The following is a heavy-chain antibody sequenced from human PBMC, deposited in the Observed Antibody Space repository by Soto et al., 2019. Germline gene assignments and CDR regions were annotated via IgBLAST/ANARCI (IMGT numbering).Heavy chain of an antibody. V-gene: IGHV3-23*01. CDR3: AKSTSYDFWSGYYSYYFDY. CDR1: GFTFSSYA. CDR2: ISGSGGST. D-gene: IGHD3-3*01. J-gene: IGHJ4*02. Sequence: GGLLILSCAAAGFTFSSYARRWVRQDPGKGLLWVSAISGSGGSTYYADSVKGRFTISRDNSKNTLYLQMNSLRAEDTAVYYCAKSTSYDFWSGYYSYYFDYWGQGTLVPGSS.